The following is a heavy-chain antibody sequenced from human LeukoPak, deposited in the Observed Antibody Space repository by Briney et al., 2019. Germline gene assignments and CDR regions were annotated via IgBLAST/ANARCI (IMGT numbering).Heavy chain of an antibody. J-gene: IGHJ2*01. V-gene: IGHV4-4*08. CDR1: GGSFDSYY. CDR2: VYTNGRT. D-gene: IGHD3-3*01. Sequence: PSETLSLTCAVSGGSFDSYYWSWIRQPPGKGLEWIAHVYTNGRTNYNPSLKSRVTISVDTSKNQFSLKLSSVTAADTAVYYCARFTIPRYFDLWGRGTLVTVSS. CDR3: ARFTIPRYFDL.